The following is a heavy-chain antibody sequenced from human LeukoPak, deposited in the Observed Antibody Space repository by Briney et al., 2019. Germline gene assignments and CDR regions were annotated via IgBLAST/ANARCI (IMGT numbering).Heavy chain of an antibody. V-gene: IGHV3-21*01. CDR1: GFTVSSNY. Sequence: GGSLRLSCAASGFTVSSNYMSWVRQAPGKGLEWVSSISSSSSYIYYADSVKGRFTISRDNAKNSLYLQMNSLRAEDTAVYYCARGTLYYYDSSGYPQDYWGQGTLVTVSS. CDR3: ARGTLYYYDSSGYPQDY. J-gene: IGHJ4*02. CDR2: ISSSSSYI. D-gene: IGHD3-22*01.